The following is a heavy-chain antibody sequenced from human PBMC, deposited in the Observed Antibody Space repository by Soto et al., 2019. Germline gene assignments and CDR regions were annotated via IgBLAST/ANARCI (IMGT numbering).Heavy chain of an antibody. Sequence: SETLSLTCTVSGGSISSASHYWSWVRQHPGKGLEYIAYIYYSGTTHYNPSLKSRVTISVDTSKSQFSLKLNSVTAADTAVYHGARVEMATAYYFDYWGQGTLVTVSS. J-gene: IGHJ4*02. V-gene: IGHV4-31*03. CDR1: GGSISSASHY. D-gene: IGHD5-18*01. CDR2: IYYSGTT. CDR3: ARVEMATAYYFDY.